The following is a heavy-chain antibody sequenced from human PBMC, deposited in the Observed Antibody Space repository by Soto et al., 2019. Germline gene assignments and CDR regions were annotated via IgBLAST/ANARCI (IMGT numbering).Heavy chain of an antibody. J-gene: IGHJ6*03. CDR3: LGSTIFGTRVYYCYMDV. D-gene: IGHD3-3*01. CDR2: IYYSGST. V-gene: IGHV4-31*03. CDR1: GGSISSGGYY. Sequence: SETLSLTCTVSGGSISSGGYYWSWIRQHPGKGLEWIGYIYYSGSTYYNPSLKSRVTISVDTSKNQFSLKLSSVTAADTAVYYCLGSTIFGTRVYYCYMDVWGKGTTVTVSS.